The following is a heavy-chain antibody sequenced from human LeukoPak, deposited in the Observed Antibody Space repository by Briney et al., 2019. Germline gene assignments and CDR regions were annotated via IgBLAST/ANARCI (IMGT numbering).Heavy chain of an antibody. CDR2: ISHSGRT. Sequence: SETLSLTCTVSGGSISSDTYWSWVRQPPGKGLEWIGEISHSGRTSYNPSLKTRITMSVDKSKNQFSLNLRSVTAADTAVYYCAKNRLNSGYYLSFDYWGQGTLVTVSS. J-gene: IGHJ4*02. D-gene: IGHD3-22*01. V-gene: IGHV4-4*02. CDR1: GGSISSDTY. CDR3: AKNRLNSGYYLSFDY.